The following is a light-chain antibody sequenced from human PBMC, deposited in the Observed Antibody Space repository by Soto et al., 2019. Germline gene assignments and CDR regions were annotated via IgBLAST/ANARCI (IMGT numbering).Light chain of an antibody. Sequence: EIVMEQSPATLSVSPGERATLSCRASQSVSSNLAWYQQKTGQAPRLLMFGVSTRVDGIPGRFSGSGSGTEVTLPTYSRQSADVAASYCQQHDNWPRTFGQGTKVDIK. CDR2: GVS. J-gene: IGKJ1*01. CDR3: QQHDNWPRT. V-gene: IGKV3-15*01. CDR1: QSVSSN.